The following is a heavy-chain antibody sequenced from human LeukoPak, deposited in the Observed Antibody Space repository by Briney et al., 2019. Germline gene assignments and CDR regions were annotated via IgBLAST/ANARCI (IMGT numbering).Heavy chain of an antibody. Sequence: TGGSLRLSCTASGFIFNKYWMSWVRQAPGKGLEWVANIKQDGSEKYYVDSVKGRFTISRDNAKNSLYLQMNSLRAEDTAVYYCARAIRRLAVAGGVDYWGQGTLVTVSS. CDR2: IKQDGSEK. D-gene: IGHD6-19*01. CDR1: GFIFNKYW. V-gene: IGHV3-7*01. J-gene: IGHJ4*02. CDR3: ARAIRRLAVAGGVDY.